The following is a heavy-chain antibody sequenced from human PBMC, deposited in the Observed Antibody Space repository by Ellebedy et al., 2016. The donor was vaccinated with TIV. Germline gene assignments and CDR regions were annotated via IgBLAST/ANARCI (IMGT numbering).Heavy chain of an antibody. CDR2: ISNSDSSI. D-gene: IGHD2-2*01. CDR1: GFTFSDYY. Sequence: GESLKISCAASGFTFSDYYMSWIRQAPGKGLEWLSYISNSDSSIFYADSVRGRFTISRDNAKNLLYLQMNSLRAEDMAVYYCARDTRFIDHQHNWFDPWGQGTLVTVSS. CDR3: ARDTRFIDHQHNWFDP. V-gene: IGHV3-11*01. J-gene: IGHJ5*02.